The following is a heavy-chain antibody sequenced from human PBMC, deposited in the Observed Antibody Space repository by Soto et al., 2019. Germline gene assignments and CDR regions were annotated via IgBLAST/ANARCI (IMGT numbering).Heavy chain of an antibody. J-gene: IGHJ3*02. CDR3: VTSQRPGIPGRTSMRPPDI. CDR2: IYYTGTT. D-gene: IGHD1-20*01. V-gene: IGHV4-39*01. CDR1: GDTISINTYF. Sequence: SETLSLTCTFSGDTISINTYFLGWIGQPPGKGLEWIANIYYTGTTYYNPSLESRVTISIDTSKNQFSLKLNSVTAADTAVYYSVTSQRPGIPGRTSMRPPDIRGPGTRFTI.